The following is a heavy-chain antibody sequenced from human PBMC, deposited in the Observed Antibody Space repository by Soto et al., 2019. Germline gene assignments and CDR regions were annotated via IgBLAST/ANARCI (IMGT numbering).Heavy chain of an antibody. Sequence: SVKVSCKASGGTFSSYAISWVRQAPGQGLEWMGGIIPIFGTANYAQKFQGRVTITADEPTSTAYMELSSLRSEDTAVYYCARGELAAAGTGYYYYGMDVWGQGTTVTVSS. V-gene: IGHV1-69*13. CDR1: GGTFSSYA. CDR2: IIPIFGTA. J-gene: IGHJ6*02. D-gene: IGHD6-13*01. CDR3: ARGELAAAGTGYYYYGMDV.